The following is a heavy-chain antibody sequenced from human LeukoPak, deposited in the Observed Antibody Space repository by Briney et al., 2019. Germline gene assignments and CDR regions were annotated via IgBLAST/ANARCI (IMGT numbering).Heavy chain of an antibody. CDR2: ISVQNGNI. CDR3: ARDSGSYWNYFDY. J-gene: IGHJ4*02. CDR1: GYNYATFG. D-gene: IGHD1-26*01. Sequence: ASVKVSCKTSGYNYATFGISWMRQAPGQGLEWMGWISVQNGNIKYAQKFQGRVNLTTDTSTTSAYMELRSLTSDDTAVYYCARDSGSYWNYFDYWGQGTLVTVSS. V-gene: IGHV1-18*01.